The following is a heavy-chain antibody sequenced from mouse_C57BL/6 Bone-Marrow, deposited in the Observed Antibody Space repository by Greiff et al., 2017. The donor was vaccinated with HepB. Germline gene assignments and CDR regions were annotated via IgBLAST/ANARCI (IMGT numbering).Heavy chain of an antibody. D-gene: IGHD3-3*01. CDR3: TGKGGRGNYFDY. CDR1: GFTFSNYW. Sequence: EVQGVESGGGLVQPGGSMKLSCVASGFTFSNYWMNWVRQSPEKGLEWVAQIRLKSDNYATHYAESVKGRFTISRDDSKSSVYLQMNNLRAEDTGIYYCTGKGGRGNYFDYWGQGTTLTVSS. J-gene: IGHJ2*01. V-gene: IGHV6-3*01. CDR2: IRLKSDNYAT.